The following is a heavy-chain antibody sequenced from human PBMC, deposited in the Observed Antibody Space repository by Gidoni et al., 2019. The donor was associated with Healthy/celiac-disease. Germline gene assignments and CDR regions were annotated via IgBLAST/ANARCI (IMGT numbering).Heavy chain of an antibody. CDR3: ARGPEGSVDTGDSSSWEGGFDY. Sequence: QVQLQQWGAGLLKPSDTLSLTCAVYGGSFRGYYWSCPRQPPGKGREWMGEINHGGRTNTNPSLKSRVTISVDTSKNQFSLKLSSVTAADTAVYYCARGPEGSVDTGDSSSWEGGFDYWGQGTLVTVSS. J-gene: IGHJ4*02. V-gene: IGHV4-34*01. CDR1: GGSFRGYY. D-gene: IGHD6-13*01. CDR2: INHGGRT.